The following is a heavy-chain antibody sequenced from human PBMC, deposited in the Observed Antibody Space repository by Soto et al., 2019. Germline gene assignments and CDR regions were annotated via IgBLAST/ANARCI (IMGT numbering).Heavy chain of an antibody. CDR1: GFTFSSYS. CDR3: ARGYNYYDSGGGEEWDVFDI. D-gene: IGHD3-22*01. V-gene: IGHV3-21*01. J-gene: IGHJ3*02. Sequence: EVQLVESGGGLVKPGGSLRLSCAASGFTFSSYSMNWVRQAPGKGLEWVSSISSSSSYIYYADSVKGRFTISRDNAKNSLYLQRKSLRAEATALYYCARGYNYYDSGGGEEWDVFDIWGQGTKVSVSS. CDR2: ISSSSSYI.